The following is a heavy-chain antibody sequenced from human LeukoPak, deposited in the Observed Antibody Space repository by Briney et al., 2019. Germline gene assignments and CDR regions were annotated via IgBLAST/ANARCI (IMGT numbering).Heavy chain of an antibody. CDR2: IYTTGTT. CDR3: ARDPMVRGVIGAFDI. V-gene: IGHV4-4*07. CDR1: GDFISGSY. Sequence: PSETLSLTCTVSGDFISGSYWSWVRLPAGKGLEWVGRIYTTGTTNYNPSLKSRVTISVDTSKNQFSLKLSSVTAADTAVYYCARDPMVRGVIGAFDIWGQGTTVTVSS. J-gene: IGHJ3*02. D-gene: IGHD3-10*01.